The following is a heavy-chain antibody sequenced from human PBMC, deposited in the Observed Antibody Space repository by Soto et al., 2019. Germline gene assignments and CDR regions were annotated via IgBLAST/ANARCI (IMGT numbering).Heavy chain of an antibody. J-gene: IGHJ4*02. CDR3: ARDSTTTVTLIDY. Sequence: ASVKVSCTASGYIFTSCGISWVRQAPGQGLEWMGWISAYNGDTNYAQKLQGRVTMTTDTSTSTAFLELRSLRSDDTAVYYCARDSTTTVTLIDYWGQGTLVTVSS. V-gene: IGHV1-18*01. CDR1: GYIFTSCG. CDR2: ISAYNGDT. D-gene: IGHD4-17*01.